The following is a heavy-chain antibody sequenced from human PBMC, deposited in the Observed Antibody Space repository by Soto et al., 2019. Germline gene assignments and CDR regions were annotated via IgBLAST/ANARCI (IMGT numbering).Heavy chain of an antibody. CDR3: ARDLAYCVGDCYSTLIDAFDI. CDR1: GYTFTSYY. D-gene: IGHD2-21*02. Sequence: QVQLVQSGAEVKKPGASVKVSCKASGYTFTSYYMHWLRQAPGQGLEWMGIINPSGGSTSYAQKFQGKVTMTRDTSTSTVYMELSSLRSEDTAVYYCARDLAYCVGDCYSTLIDAFDIWGPGTMVTVSS. J-gene: IGHJ3*02. CDR2: INPSGGST. V-gene: IGHV1-46*01.